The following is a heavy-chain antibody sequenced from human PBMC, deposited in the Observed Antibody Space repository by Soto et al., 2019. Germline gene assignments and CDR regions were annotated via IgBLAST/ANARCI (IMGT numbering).Heavy chain of an antibody. D-gene: IGHD5-18*01. CDR3: ARGDTAIGSKGVDX. CDR2: IDPSDSYT. Sequence: GEALKISCEGSGYTFTSYYITWARQLPGKGLEWMGRIDPSDSYTTYNPSFEGHVTISADKSISTAYLQWTSLESSDTAMYYCARGDTAIGSKGVDXWGQGTPVTVS. J-gene: IGHJ6*02. CDR1: GYTFTSYY. V-gene: IGHV5-10-1*01.